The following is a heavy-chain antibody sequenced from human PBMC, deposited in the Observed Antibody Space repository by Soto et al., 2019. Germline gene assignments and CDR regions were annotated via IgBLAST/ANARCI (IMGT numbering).Heavy chain of an antibody. J-gene: IGHJ4*02. CDR3: ARLTRGVYDLDRLWEKFDY. V-gene: IGHV2-5*02. D-gene: IGHD5-12*01. CDR2: IYWDDDK. Sequence: GLDLEWLALIYWDDDKRYSPSLSGRLTITKDPSKNQVDLTMTNMDPVDTATYYCARLTRGVYDLDRLWEKFDYWGQGALVTVS.